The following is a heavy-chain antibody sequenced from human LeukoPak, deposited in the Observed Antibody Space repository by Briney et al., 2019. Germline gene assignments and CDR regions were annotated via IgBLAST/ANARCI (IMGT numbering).Heavy chain of an antibody. J-gene: IGHJ4*02. Sequence: PSETLSLTCTVSGYSISSGYYWGWIRQPPGKGLEWIGSIYHSGSTYYNPSLKSRVTIDTSENQFSLKLSSVTAADTAVYYCARVSGGIAVASTDFDYWGQGTLVTVSS. CDR1: GYSISSGYY. D-gene: IGHD6-19*01. CDR2: IYHSGST. V-gene: IGHV4-38-2*02. CDR3: ARVSGGIAVASTDFDY.